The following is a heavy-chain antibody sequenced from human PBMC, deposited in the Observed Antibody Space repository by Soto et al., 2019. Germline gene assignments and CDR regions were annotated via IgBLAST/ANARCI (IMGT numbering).Heavy chain of an antibody. V-gene: IGHV1-69*13. CDR2: IIPIFGTA. CDR1: GGTFSSYA. J-gene: IGHJ5*02. CDR3: ARDRYCISTSCYAVAWFDP. Sequence: SVKVSCKASGGTFSSYAISWVRQAPGQGLEWMGGIIPIFGTANYAQKFQGRVTITADESTSTAYMELSSLRSEDTAVYYCARDRYCISTSCYAVAWFDPWGQGTLVTVSS. D-gene: IGHD2-2*01.